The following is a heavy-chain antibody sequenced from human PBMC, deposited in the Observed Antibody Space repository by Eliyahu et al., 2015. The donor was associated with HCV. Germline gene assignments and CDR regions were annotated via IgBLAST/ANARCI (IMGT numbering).Heavy chain of an antibody. D-gene: IGHD5-24*01. CDR2: ISGSIGST. J-gene: IGHJ4*02. V-gene: IGHV3-23*01. Sequence: EVQLLESGGGLVQPGGSLRLSCAASGIXFXXYAXXWVRQAPGKGLGWVSAISGSIGSTYYADSVKGRFTISRDNSKNTLYLQMNSLRAEDTAVYYCAKDVEMATTRTVGLDYWGQGTLVTVSS. CDR1: GIXFXXYA. CDR3: AKDVEMATTRTVGLDY.